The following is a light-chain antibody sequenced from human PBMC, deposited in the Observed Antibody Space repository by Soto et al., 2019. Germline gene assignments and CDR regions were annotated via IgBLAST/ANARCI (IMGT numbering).Light chain of an antibody. Sequence: IVMTQSPATLSVSPGERATLSCRASESVGSKLAWYQQKPGQAPRLLIYGASTRATGIPARFSGSGSGTEFTLTISRLEPEDFALYYCQHYGRSPITFGQRTRLEI. CDR1: ESVGSK. J-gene: IGKJ5*01. CDR3: QHYGRSPIT. CDR2: GAS. V-gene: IGKV3-15*01.